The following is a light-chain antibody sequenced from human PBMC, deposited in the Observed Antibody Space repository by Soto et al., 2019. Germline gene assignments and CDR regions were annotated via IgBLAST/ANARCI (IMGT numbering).Light chain of an antibody. CDR3: SSYTSSSTYV. CDR2: DVS. CDR1: SRAVGGYNY. J-gene: IGLJ1*01. V-gene: IGLV2-14*01. Sequence: QSALTQPASVSGSPGQPITISCTGTSRAVGGYNYVSWYQQHPGKAPKLMIYDVSNRPSGVSNRFSGSKSGNTASLTISGLQAEDEADYYCSSYTSSSTYVFGTGTKVTVL.